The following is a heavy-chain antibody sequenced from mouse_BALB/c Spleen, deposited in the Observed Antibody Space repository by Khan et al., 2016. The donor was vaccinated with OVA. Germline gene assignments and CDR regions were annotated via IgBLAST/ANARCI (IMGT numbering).Heavy chain of an antibody. CDR1: GYTFTTYG. CDR3: ARVGYSGTMDY. Sequence: QIQLVQSGPELKKPGVTVKISCKASGYTFTTYGMNWVKQAPGKGLKWMGWINTYTGEPTYVDDFKGRFAFSLETSASPAYLQINNLKNEDTATYLCARVGYSGTMDYWGQGTSVTGSS. CDR2: INTYTGEP. J-gene: IGHJ4*01. D-gene: IGHD2-14*01. V-gene: IGHV9-3-1*01.